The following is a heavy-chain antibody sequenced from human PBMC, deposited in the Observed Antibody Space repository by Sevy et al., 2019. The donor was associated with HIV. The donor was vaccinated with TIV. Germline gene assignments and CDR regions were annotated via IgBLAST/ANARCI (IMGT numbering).Heavy chain of an antibody. CDR2: INPNSGGT. D-gene: IGHD3-3*02. CDR3: ARSISEGNPDAFDI. V-gene: IGHV1-2*02. CDR1: GYTFTGYY. Sequence: ASVKVSCKASGYTFTGYYMHWVRQAPGQGLEWMGWINPNSGGTNYAQKFQGRVTMTRDTSISTAYMEVGRLRSDDTAVYYCARSISEGNPDAFDIWGQGTMVTVSS. J-gene: IGHJ3*02.